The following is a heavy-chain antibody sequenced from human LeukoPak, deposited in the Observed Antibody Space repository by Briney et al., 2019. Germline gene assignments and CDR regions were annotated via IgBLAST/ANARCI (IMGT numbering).Heavy chain of an antibody. V-gene: IGHV3-21*01. Sequence: GGSLRHSCAASEFTLSTYTRNWVRQAPGKGLEWVSSISSSSNYIYYADSVKGRFTISRDNAKNSFYLHMSSLRAEDTAVYYCARDPRPTVITTAFDIWGQGTMVTVSS. D-gene: IGHD3-22*01. CDR3: ARDPRPTVITTAFDI. J-gene: IGHJ3*02. CDR1: EFTLSTYT. CDR2: ISSSSNYI.